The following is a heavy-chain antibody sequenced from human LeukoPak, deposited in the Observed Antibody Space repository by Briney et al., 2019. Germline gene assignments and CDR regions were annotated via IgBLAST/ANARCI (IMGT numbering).Heavy chain of an antibody. V-gene: IGHV4-59*01. J-gene: IGHJ4*02. D-gene: IGHD3-10*01. CDR3: ARVVVGEDYFDY. CDR2: IYYSGST. Sequence: PSETLSLTCTVSGGSISGYYWSWIRQPPGKGLEWIGYIYYSGSTNYNPSLKSRVTISVDTSKNQFSLKLSSVTAADTAVYYCARVVVGEDYFDYWGQGTLVTVSS. CDR1: GGSISGYY.